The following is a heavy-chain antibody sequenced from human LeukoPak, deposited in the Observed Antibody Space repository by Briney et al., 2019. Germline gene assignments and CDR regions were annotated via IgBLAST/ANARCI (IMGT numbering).Heavy chain of an antibody. V-gene: IGHV1-2*06. D-gene: IGHD2-15*01. J-gene: IGHJ6*03. CDR2: INPNSGGT. Sequence: ASVKVSCKASGYTFTGCYMHWVRQAPGQGLEWMGRINPNSGGTNYAQKFQGRVTMTRDTSTNTAYMELSRLRSDDTAVYFCARDRAAAGYYYYMDVWGKGTTVTVSS. CDR3: ARDRAAAGYYYYMDV. CDR1: GYTFTGCY.